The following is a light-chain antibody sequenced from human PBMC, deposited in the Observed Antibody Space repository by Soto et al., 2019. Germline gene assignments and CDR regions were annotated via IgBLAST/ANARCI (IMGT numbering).Light chain of an antibody. V-gene: IGKV1-39*01. J-gene: IGKJ5*01. Sequence: DIQMTQSPSSLSASVGDRVTITCRASQSISSYLNWYQQKPGKAPKLLIYAASSLQSGVPSRFSGSGSGTEFTLTISSLEPEDFGTYYCQQSYKMPSFGQGTRREIK. CDR3: QQSYKMPS. CDR2: AAS. CDR1: QSISSY.